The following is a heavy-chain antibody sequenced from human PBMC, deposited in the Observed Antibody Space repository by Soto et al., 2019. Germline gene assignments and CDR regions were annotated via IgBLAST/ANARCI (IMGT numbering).Heavy chain of an antibody. CDR3: AKELWFGQRVFDF. D-gene: IGHD3-10*01. CDR1: GFTFSNYG. CDR2: ISGSGGTA. Sequence: PGVSLRLSCAASGFTFSNYGMSWVRQAPGKGLEWVSVISGSGGTAFYADSVKGRFTVSRDNSKNTLFLQMSSLRDEDTAVYYCAKELWFGQRVFDFWGQGTLVTVSS. V-gene: IGHV3-23*01. J-gene: IGHJ4*02.